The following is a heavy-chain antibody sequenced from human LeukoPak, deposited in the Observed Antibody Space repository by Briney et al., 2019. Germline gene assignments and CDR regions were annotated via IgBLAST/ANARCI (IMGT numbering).Heavy chain of an antibody. V-gene: IGHV3-53*01. D-gene: IGHD2-2*01. CDR3: AREVISTPSYFDY. Sequence: GGSLRLSCAASGFTVSSSFIYWVRRAPGKGLEWVSFIHRDDKTYYADSVKGRFTMSRDSSKNTLYLQMNSLGADDTAVYYCAREVISTPSYFDYWGQGILVTVSA. CDR2: IHRDDKT. CDR1: GFTVSSSF. J-gene: IGHJ4*02.